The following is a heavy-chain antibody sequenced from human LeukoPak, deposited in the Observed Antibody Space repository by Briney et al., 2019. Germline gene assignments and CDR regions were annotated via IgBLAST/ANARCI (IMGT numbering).Heavy chain of an antibody. CDR2: IYYSGST. J-gene: IGHJ3*02. Sequence: PSETLSLTCTVSGGSISSYYWSWIRQPPGKGLEWIGYIYYSGSTNYNPSLKSRVTISVDTSKNQFSLKLSSVTAADTAVYYCARGPSCSSHSCYVIGALDIWGQGTLVTVSS. CDR1: GGSISSYY. CDR3: ARGPSCSSHSCYVIGALDI. V-gene: IGHV4-59*01. D-gene: IGHD2-2*01.